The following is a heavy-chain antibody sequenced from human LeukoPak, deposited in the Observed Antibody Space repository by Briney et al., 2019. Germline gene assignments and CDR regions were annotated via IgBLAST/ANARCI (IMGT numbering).Heavy chain of an antibody. CDR1: GDSFSSYQ. D-gene: IGHD3-10*01. J-gene: IGHJ6*03. V-gene: IGHV4-4*07. CDR2: ISASGTT. CDR3: ARAASWDAVDFYGSGRRFYSYYMDV. Sequence: SETLSLTCIVSGDSFSSYQWSWVRQPAGKGLEWIGRISASGTTNSNPALKSRVTMSVDSSKKQFSLNLSSVTAADTAVYCCARAASWDAVDFYGSGRRFYSYYMDVWGKGATVTISS.